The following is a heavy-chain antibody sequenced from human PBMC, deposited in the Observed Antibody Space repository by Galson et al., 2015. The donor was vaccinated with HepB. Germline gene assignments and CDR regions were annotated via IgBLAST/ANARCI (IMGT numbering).Heavy chain of an antibody. D-gene: IGHD2/OR15-2a*01. J-gene: IGHJ2*01. CDR1: GYTFTGYY. CDR2: VNPNSGGT. V-gene: IGHV1-2*06. CDR3: ASMRTTAGSHWYFDL. Sequence: SVKVSCKASGYTFTGYYMHWVRQAPGQGLEWMGRVNPNSGGTNYAQKFQGRVTMTRDTSISTAYMELSRLRSDDTAVYYCASMRTTAGSHWYFDLWGRGTLVTVSS.